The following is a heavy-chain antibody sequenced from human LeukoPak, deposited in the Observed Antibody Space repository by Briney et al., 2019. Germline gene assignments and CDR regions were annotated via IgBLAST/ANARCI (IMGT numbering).Heavy chain of an antibody. D-gene: IGHD3-22*01. CDR1: GGSISSSSYY. J-gene: IGHJ3*02. CDR2: IYYSGST. Sequence: PSETLSLTCTVSGGSISSSSYYWGWIRQPPGKGLEWIGSIYYSGSTYYNPSLKSRVTKSLDTYENQFSLKLSSVTAADTAVYYCASAYFYDSAAYPVRIDAFDIWGQGTMVTVSS. V-gene: IGHV4-39*01. CDR3: ASAYFYDSAAYPVRIDAFDI.